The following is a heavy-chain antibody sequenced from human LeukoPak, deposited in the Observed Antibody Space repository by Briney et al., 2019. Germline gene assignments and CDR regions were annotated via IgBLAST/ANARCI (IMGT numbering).Heavy chain of an antibody. CDR3: ARVSLHTSGYHLRAFDI. J-gene: IGHJ3*02. Sequence: GGSLRLSCAASGFSFSGSDMHWVRQASGKGLDWVGRIRSKANSYATEYAASVKGRFTISRDNAKNSLYLQMNSLRAEDTAVFYCARVSLHTSGYHLRAFDIWGQGTMVTVSS. CDR2: IRSKANSYAT. V-gene: IGHV3-73*01. D-gene: IGHD5-12*01. CDR1: GFSFSGSD.